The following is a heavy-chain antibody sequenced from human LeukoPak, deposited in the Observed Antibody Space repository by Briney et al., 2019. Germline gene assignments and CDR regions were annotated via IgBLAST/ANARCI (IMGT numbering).Heavy chain of an antibody. D-gene: IGHD2-2*01. CDR2: INHSGST. V-gene: IGHV4-34*01. CDR1: GGSFSGYY. Sequence: RSSKTLSLTCAVYGGSFSGYYWSWIRQPPGKGLEWIGEINHSGSTNYNPSLKSRVTISVDTSKNQFSLKLSSVTAADTAVYYCARGEDIVVVPAAPSRGSAIDYWGQGTLVTVSS. J-gene: IGHJ4*02. CDR3: ARGEDIVVVPAAPSRGSAIDY.